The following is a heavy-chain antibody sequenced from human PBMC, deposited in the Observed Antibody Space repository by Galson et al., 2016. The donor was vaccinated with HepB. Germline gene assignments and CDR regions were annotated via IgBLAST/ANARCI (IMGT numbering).Heavy chain of an antibody. Sequence: SLRLSCAASGFSFSSYWMHWVRQAPGKGLVWVSRIKSDGSSTSHADSVKGRFTISRDNAKNTLYLQMNRLRAEDTAVYYCARDGAVAGTYYNYYYGMDVWGQGTTGTVSS. CDR1: GFSFSSYW. D-gene: IGHD6-19*01. CDR2: IKSDGSST. CDR3: ARDGAVAGTYYNYYYGMDV. V-gene: IGHV3-74*01. J-gene: IGHJ6*02.